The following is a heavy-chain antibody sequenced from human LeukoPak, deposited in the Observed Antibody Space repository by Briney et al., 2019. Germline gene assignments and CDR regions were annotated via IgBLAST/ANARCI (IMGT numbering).Heavy chain of an antibody. V-gene: IGHV3-20*04. J-gene: IGHJ6*03. CDR2: INWNGGST. D-gene: IGHD6-19*01. CDR1: GFTFDDYG. CDR3: ARDRDSGWYYYYYMDV. Sequence: PGGSLRLSCAASGFTFDDYGMSWVRQAPGKGLEWVSGINWNGGSTGYADSVKGRFTISRDNAKNSLYLQMNSLRAEDMALYYCARDRDSGWYYYYYMDVWGKGTTVTVSS.